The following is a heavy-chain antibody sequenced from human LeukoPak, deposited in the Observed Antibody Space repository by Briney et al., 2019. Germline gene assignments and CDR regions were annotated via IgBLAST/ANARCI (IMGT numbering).Heavy chain of an antibody. D-gene: IGHD6-13*01. J-gene: IGHJ4*02. V-gene: IGHV1-69*05. Sequence: GSSVKVSCKASGGTFSSYAISWVRQAPGQGLEWMGGIIPIFGTANYAQKFQGRVTITTDESTSTAYMELSSLRSDDTAVYYCASSIAAAGRTFDYWGQGTLVTVSS. CDR2: IIPIFGTA. CDR1: GGTFSSYA. CDR3: ASSIAAAGRTFDY.